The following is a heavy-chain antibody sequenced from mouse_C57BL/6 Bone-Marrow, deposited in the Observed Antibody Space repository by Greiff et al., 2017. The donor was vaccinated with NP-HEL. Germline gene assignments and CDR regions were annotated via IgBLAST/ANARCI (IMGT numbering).Heavy chain of an antibody. J-gene: IGHJ2*01. Sequence: QVQLQQSGAELAKPGASVKLSCKASGYTFTSYWMHWVKQRPGQGLEWIGYINPSSGYTKYNQKFKDKATLTADKSSSTAYMQLSSLTYEDSAVYYCARLCYGSSYRFDYWGQGTTLTVSS. V-gene: IGHV1-7*01. CDR3: ARLCYGSSYRFDY. CDR2: INPSSGYT. D-gene: IGHD1-1*01. CDR1: GYTFTSYW.